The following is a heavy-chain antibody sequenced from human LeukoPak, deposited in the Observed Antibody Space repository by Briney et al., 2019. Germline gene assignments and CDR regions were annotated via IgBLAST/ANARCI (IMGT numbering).Heavy chain of an antibody. Sequence: SETLSLTCTVSGGSISSSSYYWGWIRQPPGKGLEWIGSIYYSGSTYYNPSLKSRVTISVDTSKNQFSLKLSSVTAADTAVYYCARAPPPDTAMAIPNPDEEYYFDYWGQGTLVTVSS. CDR2: IYYSGST. J-gene: IGHJ4*02. CDR3: ARAPPPDTAMAIPNPDEEYYFDY. D-gene: IGHD5-18*01. CDR1: GGSISSSSYY. V-gene: IGHV4-39*07.